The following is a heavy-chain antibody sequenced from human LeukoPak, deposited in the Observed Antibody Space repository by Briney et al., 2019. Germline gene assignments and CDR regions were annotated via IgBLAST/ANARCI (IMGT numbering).Heavy chain of an antibody. CDR1: GFTFSSYW. J-gene: IGHJ6*03. Sequence: GGSLRLSCAASGFTFSSYWMSWVRQAPGKGLEWVANIKQDGSEKYYVDSVKGRFTISRDNAKNSLYLQMNSLRAEDTAVYYCARGHSGGSRYYYYYMDVWGKGTTVTVSS. V-gene: IGHV3-7*04. CDR2: IKQDGSEK. CDR3: ARGHSGGSRYYYYYMDV. D-gene: IGHD2-15*01.